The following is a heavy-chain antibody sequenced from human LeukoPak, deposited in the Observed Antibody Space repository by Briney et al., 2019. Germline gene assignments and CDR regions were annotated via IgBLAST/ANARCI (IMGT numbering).Heavy chain of an antibody. CDR2: ISYDGSNK. Sequence: GGSLRLSCAASGFTFSSYAMHWVRQAPGKGLEWVAVISYDGSNKYYADSVKGRFTISRDNSKNTLYLQMNSLRAEDTAVYYCARDLRPLIVALPVYWGKGTLVTVSS. CDR1: GFTFSSYA. J-gene: IGHJ4*02. D-gene: IGHD5-12*01. V-gene: IGHV3-30-3*01. CDR3: ARDLRPLIVALPVY.